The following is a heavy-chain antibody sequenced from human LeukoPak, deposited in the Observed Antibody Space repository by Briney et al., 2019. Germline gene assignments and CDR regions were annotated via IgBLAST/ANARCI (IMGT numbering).Heavy chain of an antibody. CDR2: INSDGSST. Sequence: GGSLRLSCAASGFTYSSYWMHWVRQAPGKGLVWVSRINSDGSSTSYADSVKGRFTISRDNAKNTLYLQMNSLRAEDTAVYYCARATQLLQAFDIWGQGTMVTVSS. CDR1: GFTYSSYW. D-gene: IGHD2-2*01. J-gene: IGHJ3*02. CDR3: ARATQLLQAFDI. V-gene: IGHV3-74*01.